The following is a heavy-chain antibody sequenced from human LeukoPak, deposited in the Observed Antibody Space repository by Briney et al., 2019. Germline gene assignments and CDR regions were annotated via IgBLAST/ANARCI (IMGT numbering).Heavy chain of an antibody. CDR1: GYTFTSYG. Sequence: ASVKVSCKXSGYTFTSYGISWVRQAPGRGLERMGWISAYNGNTNYAQKLQGRVTMTTDTSTSTAYMELRSLRSDDTAVYYCARVGRYAAIFDYWGQGTLVTVSS. J-gene: IGHJ4*02. CDR3: ARVGRYAAIFDY. V-gene: IGHV1-18*01. D-gene: IGHD2-8*01. CDR2: ISAYNGNT.